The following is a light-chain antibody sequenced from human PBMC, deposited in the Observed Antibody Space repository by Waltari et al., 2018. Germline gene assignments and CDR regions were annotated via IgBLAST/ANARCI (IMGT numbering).Light chain of an antibody. Sequence: EIVLTQSPATLPLSPGERATLSCRASKSVFTSLACYRQKPGQAPRLLIYGASSRATGIPARFSGSGSGTDFTLAISSLEPEDFAVYYCQQRSHWPPEYTFGQGTKLEIK. CDR3: QQRSHWPPEYT. CDR2: GAS. J-gene: IGKJ2*01. CDR1: KSVFTS. V-gene: IGKV3-11*01.